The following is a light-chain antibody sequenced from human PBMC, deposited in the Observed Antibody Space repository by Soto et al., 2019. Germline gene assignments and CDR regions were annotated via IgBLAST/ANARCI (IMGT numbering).Light chain of an antibody. Sequence: EKVMTQSPATLSMSPGERATLSCRASQSVNSYLAWYQQKPGQAPRLLIYGASTRATGIPARFSGSGSGTEFTLTISSLHSEDFAVYYCQQYTNWPSWTFGQGTKVEIK. J-gene: IGKJ1*01. CDR2: GAS. CDR3: QQYTNWPSWT. CDR1: QSVNSY. V-gene: IGKV3-15*01.